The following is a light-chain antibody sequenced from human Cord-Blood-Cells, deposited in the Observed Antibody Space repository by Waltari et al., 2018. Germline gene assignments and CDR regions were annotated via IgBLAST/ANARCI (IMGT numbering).Light chain of an antibody. V-gene: IGKV1-13*02. CDR1: QGISSA. J-gene: IGKJ1*01. CDR3: QQYGSSPWT. Sequence: AIQLTQSTSSLSASVGDRVTITCRASQGISSALAWYQQKPGKAPKLLIYDASSLESGVPSRFSGSGSGTDFTLTISSLQPEDFAVYYCQQYGSSPWTFGQGTKVEIK. CDR2: DAS.